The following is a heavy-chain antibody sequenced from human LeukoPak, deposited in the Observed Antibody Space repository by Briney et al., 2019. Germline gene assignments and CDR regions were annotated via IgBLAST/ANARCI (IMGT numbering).Heavy chain of an antibody. Sequence: PGGSLRLSCAASGFSFSFYWMHWVRQAPGKGPVWVSRIKTDGSIADYADSVKGRFTISRDNAKNTLYLQMNSLRAEDTAVYYCAKVSGGLTMVRGVIISGRPVGAFDIWGQGTMVTVSS. CDR2: IKTDGSIA. CDR3: AKVSGGLTMVRGVIISGRPVGAFDI. D-gene: IGHD3-10*01. V-gene: IGHV3-74*01. J-gene: IGHJ3*02. CDR1: GFSFSFYW.